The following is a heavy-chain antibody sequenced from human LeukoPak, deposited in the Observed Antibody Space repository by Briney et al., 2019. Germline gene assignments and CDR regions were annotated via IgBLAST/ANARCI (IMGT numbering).Heavy chain of an antibody. V-gene: IGHV4-38-2*01. Sequence: SETLSLTCAVSGYSISSGYYWGWIRQPPGKGLEWIGSIYHSGSTYYNPSLKSRVTISVDTSKNQFSLKLSSVTAADTAVYYCARGSNGGNGVDYWGQGTLVTVSS. D-gene: IGHD1-1*01. CDR3: ARGSNGGNGVDY. J-gene: IGHJ4*02. CDR1: GYSISSGYY. CDR2: IYHSGST.